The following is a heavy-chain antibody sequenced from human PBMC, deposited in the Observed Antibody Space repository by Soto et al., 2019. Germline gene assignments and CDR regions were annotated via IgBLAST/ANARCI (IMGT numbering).Heavy chain of an antibody. CDR1: GGSFSSHA. J-gene: IGHJ2*01. V-gene: IGHV1-69*06. D-gene: IGHD3-3*01. CDR2: IVPIFGTK. Sequence: QVQLVQSGAEVKKPGSSVKVSCKPSGGSFSSHAVSWVRQAPGQGLEWLGGIVPIFGTKNYAEKFQGRVTITADKSTSTVYMDLSSLKSEDTAVYFCARDRRDQTIFGMVGYFDLWGRGTLVSVSS. CDR3: ARDRRDQTIFGMVGYFDL.